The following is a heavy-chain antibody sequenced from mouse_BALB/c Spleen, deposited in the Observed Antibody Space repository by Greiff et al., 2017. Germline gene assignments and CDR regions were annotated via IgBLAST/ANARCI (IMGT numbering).Heavy chain of an antibody. J-gene: IGHJ4*01. CDR2: ISNGGGST. V-gene: IGHV5-12-2*01. Sequence: EVKLVESGGGLVQPGGSLKLSCAASGFTFSSYTMSWVRQTPEKRLEWVAYISNGGGSTYYPDTVKGRFTISRDNAKNTLYLQMSSLKSEDTAMYYCARHGGYDAMDYWGQGTSVTVSS. CDR3: ARHGGYDAMDY. CDR1: GFTFSSYT.